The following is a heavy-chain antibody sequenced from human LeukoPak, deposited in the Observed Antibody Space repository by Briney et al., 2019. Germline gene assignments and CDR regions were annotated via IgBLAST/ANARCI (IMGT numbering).Heavy chain of an antibody. CDR3: AGHSTVAGTGY. V-gene: IGHV4-59*08. J-gene: IGHJ4*02. Sequence: SETLSLTCTVSGGSISSYYWSWIRQPPGKGLEWIGYIYYSGSTNYNPSLKSRVTISVDTSKNQFSLKLSSVTAADTAVYYCAGHSTVAGTGYWGQGTLVTVSS. D-gene: IGHD6-19*01. CDR2: IYYSGST. CDR1: GGSISSYY.